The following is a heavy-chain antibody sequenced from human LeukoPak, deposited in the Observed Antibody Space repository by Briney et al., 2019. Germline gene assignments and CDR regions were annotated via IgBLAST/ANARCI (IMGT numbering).Heavy chain of an antibody. V-gene: IGHV4-59*01. CDR3: AKDRSEGFGELLLKGDY. CDR2: IYYSGST. J-gene: IGHJ4*02. D-gene: IGHD3-10*01. Sequence: SETLSLTCTVSGGSISSYYWSWIRQPPGKGLEWIGYIYYSGSTNYNPSLKSRVTISVDTSKNQFSLKLSSVTAADTAVYYCAKDRSEGFGELLLKGDYWGQGTLVTVSS. CDR1: GGSISSYY.